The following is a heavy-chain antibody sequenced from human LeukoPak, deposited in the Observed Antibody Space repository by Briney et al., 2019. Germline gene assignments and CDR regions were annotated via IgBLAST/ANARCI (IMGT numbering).Heavy chain of an antibody. J-gene: IGHJ4*02. CDR2: INPNSGDT. V-gene: IGHV1-2*02. Sequence: ASVKVSCKASGYTFTGYYIHWVRQAPGQGLEWMGWINPNSGDTNYAQKFQGRVTMTRDTSISTTYMELSRLRSDDTAVYYCARDVCSGGSCYSNYWGQGTLLTVSS. CDR1: GYTFTGYY. D-gene: IGHD2-15*01. CDR3: ARDVCSGGSCYSNY.